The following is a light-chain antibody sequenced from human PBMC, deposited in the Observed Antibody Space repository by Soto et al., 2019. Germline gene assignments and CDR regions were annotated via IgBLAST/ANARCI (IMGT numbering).Light chain of an antibody. CDR1: VSDIGAYNY. Sequence: QSALTQTASVSGSPGQSITISCTGTVSDIGAYNYVSWYQQHPGKAPKLTIHGVTHRPSGVSTRFSASKSAYTASLTISGLQAEDEADYYCSSFTTENFCVFGPGTKLTVL. V-gene: IGLV2-14*01. J-gene: IGLJ1*01. CDR3: SSFTTENFCV. CDR2: GVT.